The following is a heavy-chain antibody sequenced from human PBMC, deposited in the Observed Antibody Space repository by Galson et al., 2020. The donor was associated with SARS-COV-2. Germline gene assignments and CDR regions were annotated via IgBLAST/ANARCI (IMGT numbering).Heavy chain of an antibody. Sequence: SETLSLTCTVSGGSISSGSYYWSWIRQPAGQGLEWIGRIYTSGSTTYNPSLQSRVTISVDTSKNQFSLKLSSVTAADTAVYYCARESATLLWFGELDYGMDVWGQGTTVTVSS. V-gene: IGHV4-61*02. CDR1: GGSISSGSYY. D-gene: IGHD3-10*01. CDR3: ARESATLLWFGELDYGMDV. CDR2: IYTSGST. J-gene: IGHJ6*02.